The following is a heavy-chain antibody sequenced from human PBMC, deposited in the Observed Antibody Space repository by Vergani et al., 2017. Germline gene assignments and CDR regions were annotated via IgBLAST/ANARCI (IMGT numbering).Heavy chain of an antibody. D-gene: IGHD6-19*01. CDR2: ISAYNGNT. CDR3: ERTAVARHVVFDY. J-gene: IGHJ4*02. Sequence: QVQLVQSGTDVKKPGASMKVSCKASGYTFTSYGISWVRQAPGQGLEWMGWISAYNGNTNYAQNLQGSVTMTTDTYKRKAYMELRSVRSDDTAVYDCERTAVARHVVFDYWGQGTLVTVSA. CDR1: GYTFTSYG. V-gene: IGHV1-18*01.